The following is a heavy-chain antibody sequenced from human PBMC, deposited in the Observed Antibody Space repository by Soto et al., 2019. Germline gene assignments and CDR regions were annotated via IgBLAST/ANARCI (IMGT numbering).Heavy chain of an antibody. D-gene: IGHD6-6*01. CDR3: ARDLRIAARPPMGS. V-gene: IGHV3-33*01. CDR2: IWYDGSNK. Sequence: PGGSLRLSCAASGFTFSSYGMHWVRQAPGKGLEWVAVIWYDGSNKYYADSVKGRFTISRDNSKNTLYLQMNSLRAEDTAVYYCARDLRIAARPPMGSWGQGTLVTVS. CDR1: GFTFSSYG. J-gene: IGHJ5*02.